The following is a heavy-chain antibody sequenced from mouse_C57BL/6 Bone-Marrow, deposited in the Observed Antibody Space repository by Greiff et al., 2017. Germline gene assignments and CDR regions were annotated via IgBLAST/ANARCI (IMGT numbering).Heavy chain of an antibody. V-gene: IGHV1-64*01. CDR3: ARETLYYGSSYDYAMDY. J-gene: IGHJ4*01. CDR1: GYTFTSYW. Sequence: VQLQQPGAELVKPGASVKLSCKASGYTFTSYWMHWVKQRPGQGLEWIGMIHPNSGSTNYNEKFKSKATLTVDKSSSTAYMQLSSLTSEDSAVYYCARETLYYGSSYDYAMDYWGQGTSVTVSS. D-gene: IGHD1-1*01. CDR2: IHPNSGST.